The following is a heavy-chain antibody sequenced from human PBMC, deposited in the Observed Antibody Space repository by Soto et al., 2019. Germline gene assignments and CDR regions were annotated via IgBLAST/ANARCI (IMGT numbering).Heavy chain of an antibody. V-gene: IGHV4-30-4*01. J-gene: IGHJ2*01. Sequence: QLQLRESGPGLVKPSETLSLTCTVSGGSISGGVGGLYYWRWIRQPPGKGLEWIGYIYDSGSTYYNPSLKSRVTISVDTSKNQFALRLSSVTAADAAVYYCAREVIPLTTDWYFDLWGRGTLVTVSS. D-gene: IGHD4-17*01. CDR2: IYDSGST. CDR1: GGSISGGVGGLYY. CDR3: AREVIPLTTDWYFDL.